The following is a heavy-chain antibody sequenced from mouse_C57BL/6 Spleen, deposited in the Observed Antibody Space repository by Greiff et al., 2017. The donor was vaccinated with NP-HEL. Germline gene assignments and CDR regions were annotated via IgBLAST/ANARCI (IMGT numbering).Heavy chain of an antibody. D-gene: IGHD2-4*01. J-gene: IGHJ2*01. CDR1: GYSFTGYF. CDR2: INPYNGDT. CDR3: ARGRYDYDFDY. Sequence: VQLQQSGPELVKPGDSVKLSCKASGYSFTGYFMNWVMQSHGKSLEWIGRINPYNGDTFYNQKFKGKATLTVDKSSSTAHMELRSLTSEDSAVYYCARGRYDYDFDYWGQGTTLTVSS. V-gene: IGHV1-20*01.